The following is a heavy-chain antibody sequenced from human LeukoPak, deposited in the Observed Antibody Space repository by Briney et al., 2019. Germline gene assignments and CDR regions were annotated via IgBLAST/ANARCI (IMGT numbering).Heavy chain of an antibody. CDR2: IYPGDSDT. CDR1: GYSSTSYW. D-gene: IGHD3-3*01. Sequence: GESLKISCKGSGYSSTSYWIGWVRQMPGKGLEWMGIIYPGDSDTRYSPSFQGQVTISADKSISTAYLQWSSLKASDTAMYYCARGAIDFWSGPYHGYFDYWGQGTLVTVSS. J-gene: IGHJ4*02. CDR3: ARGAIDFWSGPYHGYFDY. V-gene: IGHV5-51*01.